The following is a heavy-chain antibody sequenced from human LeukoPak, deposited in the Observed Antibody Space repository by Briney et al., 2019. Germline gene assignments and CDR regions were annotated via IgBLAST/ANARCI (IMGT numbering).Heavy chain of an antibody. CDR2: IDPNSGDT. CDR3: ARLGIDKWNLDY. V-gene: IGHV1-2*02. CDR1: GYTFTGHY. J-gene: IGHJ4*02. D-gene: IGHD1-1*01. Sequence: ASVKVSCKASGYTFTGHYIHWVRQAPGQRLEWVRWIDPNSGDTYYAQRFQGRVTMTRDTSISTAYMELSSLNSDDTAVYYCARLGIDKWNLDYWGQGTLVTVSS.